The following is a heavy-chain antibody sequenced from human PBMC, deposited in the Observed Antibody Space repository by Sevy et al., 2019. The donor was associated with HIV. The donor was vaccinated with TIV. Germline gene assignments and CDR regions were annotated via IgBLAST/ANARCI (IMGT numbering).Heavy chain of an antibody. J-gene: IGHJ6*02. CDR2: IKQDGSEK. CDR1: GFTFSSYW. D-gene: IGHD3-3*01. V-gene: IGHV3-7*01. CDR3: ARVGVTIFGVVYTGYYGMDV. Sequence: GESLKISCAASGFTFSSYWMSWVRQAPGKGLEWVANIKQDGSEKYYVDSVKGRFTISRDNAKNSLYLQMNSLRAEDTAVYYCARVGVTIFGVVYTGYYGMDVWGQGTTVTVSS.